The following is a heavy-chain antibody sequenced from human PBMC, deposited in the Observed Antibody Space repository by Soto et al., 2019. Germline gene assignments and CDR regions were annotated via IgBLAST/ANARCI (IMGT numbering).Heavy chain of an antibody. V-gene: IGHV3-48*01. J-gene: IGHJ6*03. CDR3: ARRPLWSGLSDYYYIDV. D-gene: IGHD3-3*01. CDR1: GFTFNRFG. CDR2: ISSASSTT. Sequence: EEQLVESGGALVQPGGSLRLSCAASGFTFNRFGMNWVRQAPGKGLEWISYISSASSTTQYAESVKGRFTISRDNARDSLYLQMSSLRVEDTAVYYCARRPLWSGLSDYYYIDVWGKGTTVTVSS.